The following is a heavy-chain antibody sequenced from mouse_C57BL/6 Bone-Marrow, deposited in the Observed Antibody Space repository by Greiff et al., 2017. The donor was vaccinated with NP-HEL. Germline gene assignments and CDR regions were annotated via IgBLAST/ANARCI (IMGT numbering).Heavy chain of an antibody. D-gene: IGHD1-1*01. CDR1: GYTFTSYG. J-gene: IGHJ3*01. CDR2: IYPRSGNT. Sequence: QVQLQQSGAELARPGASVKLSCKASGYTFTSYGISWVKRRTGQGLEWIGEIYPRSGNTYYNEKFKGKATLTADKSSSTAYMELRSLTSEDSAVYFCARDYYGSSSWFAYWGQGTLVTVSA. V-gene: IGHV1-81*01. CDR3: ARDYYGSSSWFAY.